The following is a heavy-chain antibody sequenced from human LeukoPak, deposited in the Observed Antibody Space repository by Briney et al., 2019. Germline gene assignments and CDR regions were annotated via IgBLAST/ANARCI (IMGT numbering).Heavy chain of an antibody. V-gene: IGHV5-51*01. CDR2: IYPGDSDT. CDR3: SRQGCTTTSCHTIDS. J-gene: IGHJ4*02. D-gene: IGHD2-2*02. Sequence: GESLKISCKGSGYSFPTYWIGWVRQMPGKGLEWMGIIYPGDSDTRYSPSFQGQVTISADKSISTAYLQWNSLKASDTAMYYCSRQGCTTTSCHTIDSWGQGTLVTVSS. CDR1: GYSFPTYW.